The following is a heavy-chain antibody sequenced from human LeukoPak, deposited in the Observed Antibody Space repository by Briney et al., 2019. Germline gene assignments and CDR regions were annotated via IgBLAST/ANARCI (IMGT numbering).Heavy chain of an antibody. CDR2: ISAYNCNT. CDR3: ARDDRYYYDSSGYYSNWFDP. CDR1: GFTFTSYD. V-gene: IGHV1-18*01. D-gene: IGHD3-22*01. Sequence: GASVKVSCKASGFTFTSYDISWVRQAPGQGLEWMGLISAYNCNTNYAQKVQGRVTMTTDRSTSTGYLELRSLRSDDTAVYYCARDDRYYYDSSGYYSNWFDPWGQGTLVTVSS. J-gene: IGHJ5*02.